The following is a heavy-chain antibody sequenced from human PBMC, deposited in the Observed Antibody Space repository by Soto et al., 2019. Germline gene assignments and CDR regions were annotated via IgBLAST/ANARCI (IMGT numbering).Heavy chain of an antibody. Sequence: SETLSLTCAVSGGSISSGGYSWSWIRQPPGQGLEWIGYLYYGGTTYSNPSLKSRVSISGDWSKNTVYLHVNTLRDEDTAVYYCARGGAMGVDYWGQGTLVTVSS. D-gene: IGHD1-26*01. CDR3: ARGGAMGVDY. V-gene: IGHV4-30-2*01. CDR2: LYYGGTT. J-gene: IGHJ4*02. CDR1: GGSISSGGYS.